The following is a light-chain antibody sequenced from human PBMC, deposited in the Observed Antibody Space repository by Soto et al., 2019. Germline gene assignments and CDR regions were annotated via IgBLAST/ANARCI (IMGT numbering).Light chain of an antibody. J-gene: IGKJ4*01. CDR1: QSLDNC. CDR3: QQHDNYPIT. CDR2: DVS. Sequence: IQMTQSPSTLSAFIGDRVTITCRASQSLDNCLAWYQQKPGKAPKLLIYDVSSLESGVPSRFSGSGSGTEFNLTISSLQPEDFATYYCQQHDNYPITVGGGNTVDIK. V-gene: IGKV1-5*01.